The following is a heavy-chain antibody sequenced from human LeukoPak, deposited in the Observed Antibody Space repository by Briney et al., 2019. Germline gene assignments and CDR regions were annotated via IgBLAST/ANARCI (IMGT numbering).Heavy chain of an antibody. CDR3: ASEGSSSPFDY. V-gene: IGHV1-69*13. CDR2: IVPIFGTA. D-gene: IGHD6-6*01. CDR1: GGTFSSYA. Sequence: SSVKVSCKASGGTFSSYAISWVRQAPGQGLEWMGRIVPIFGTANYAQKFQGRVTITADESTSTAYMELSSLRSEDTAVYYCASEGSSSPFDYWGQGTLVTVSS. J-gene: IGHJ4*02.